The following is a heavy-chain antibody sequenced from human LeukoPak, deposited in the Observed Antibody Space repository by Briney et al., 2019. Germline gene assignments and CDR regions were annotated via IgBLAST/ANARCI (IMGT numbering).Heavy chain of an antibody. CDR1: GYSFTSYW. D-gene: IGHD5-24*01. CDR3: ARHGARRDGYNHSDY. Sequence: PGESLKISCKGSGYSFTSYWIGWVRQMPGKGLEWMGIIYPGDSDTRYSPSFQGQVTISADKSISTAYLQWSSLKASDTAMYYCARHGARRDGYNHSDYWGQGTLVTVSS. J-gene: IGHJ4*02. CDR2: IYPGDSDT. V-gene: IGHV5-51*01.